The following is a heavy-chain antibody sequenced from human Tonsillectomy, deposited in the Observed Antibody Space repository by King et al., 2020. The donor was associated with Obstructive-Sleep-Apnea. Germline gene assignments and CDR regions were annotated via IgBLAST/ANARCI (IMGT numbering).Heavy chain of an antibody. J-gene: IGHJ2*01. CDR1: GFSFDDYG. V-gene: IGHV3-9*01. CDR3: ARGTVGQQLDWYFDL. D-gene: IGHD6-13*01. CDR2: LSWNRNRV. Sequence: VQLVESGGDLVQPGRSPRLSCAASGFSFDDYGMHWVRQAPGKGLEWVSGLSWNRNRVAYADSVKGRFTISRDNTQRSLYLQMDSLRADDTAFYYCARGTVGQQLDWYFDLWGRGTLVTVSS.